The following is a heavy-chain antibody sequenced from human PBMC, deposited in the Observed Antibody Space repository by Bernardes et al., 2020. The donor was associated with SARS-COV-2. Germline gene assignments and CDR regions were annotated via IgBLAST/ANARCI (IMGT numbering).Heavy chain of an antibody. Sequence: GGSLRLSCTASGFTFGDYAMSWFRQAPGKGLEWVGFIRSKAYGGTTEYAASVKGRFTISRDDSKSIAYLQMNSLKTEDTAVYYCTRWKMATKIGHAFDIWGQGTMVTVSS. D-gene: IGHD5-12*01. J-gene: IGHJ3*02. CDR1: GFTFGDYA. CDR3: TRWKMATKIGHAFDI. V-gene: IGHV3-49*03. CDR2: IRSKAYGGTT.